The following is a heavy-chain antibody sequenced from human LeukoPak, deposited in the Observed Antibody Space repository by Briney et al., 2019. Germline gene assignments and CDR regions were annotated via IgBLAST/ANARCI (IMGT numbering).Heavy chain of an antibody. D-gene: IGHD3-10*01. V-gene: IGHV3-21*01. Sequence: GGSLRLSCAASGFTFSSYSMNWVRQAPGKGLEWVSSISSSSYIYYADSVKGRFTISRDNAKNSLYLQMNSLRAEDTAVYHCVRQYYYGSGSYLWAPDYWGQGTLVTVSS. CDR3: VRQYYYGSGSYLWAPDY. J-gene: IGHJ4*02. CDR1: GFTFSSYS. CDR2: ISSSSYI.